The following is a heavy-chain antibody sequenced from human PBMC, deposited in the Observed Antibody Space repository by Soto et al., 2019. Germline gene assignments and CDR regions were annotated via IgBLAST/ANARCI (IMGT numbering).Heavy chain of an antibody. CDR2: ISAYNGNT. Sequence: QVSLVQSGAEVKKPGASVKVSCKASGYTFTSYGISWVRQAPGQGLEWMGWISAYNGNTNYAQKLQGRVTMTTDTSTSTAYMELRSLRSDDTAVYYCARDQPQYYYDSSGYFDYWGQGTLVTVSS. CDR1: GYTFTSYG. D-gene: IGHD3-22*01. V-gene: IGHV1-18*01. J-gene: IGHJ4*02. CDR3: ARDQPQYYYDSSGYFDY.